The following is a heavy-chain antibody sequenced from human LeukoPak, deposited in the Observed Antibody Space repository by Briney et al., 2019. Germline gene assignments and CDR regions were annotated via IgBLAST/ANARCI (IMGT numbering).Heavy chain of an antibody. Sequence: SETLSLTCTVSGDSISSYYWSWIRQPPGKGLEWIGYIYYSGSTNYNPSLKSRVTISVDTSKNQFSLKLSSVTAADTAVYYCARGRFSIVEAPLGYWGQGTLVTVSS. D-gene: IGHD6-19*01. CDR1: GDSISSYY. CDR2: IYYSGST. CDR3: ARGRFSIVEAPLGY. V-gene: IGHV4-59*12. J-gene: IGHJ4*02.